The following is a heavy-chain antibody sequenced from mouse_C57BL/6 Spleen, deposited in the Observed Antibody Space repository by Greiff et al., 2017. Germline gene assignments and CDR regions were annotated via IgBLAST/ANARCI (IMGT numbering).Heavy chain of an antibody. CDR1: GYTFTDYN. Sequence: DVQLQESGPELVKPGASVKIPCKASGYTFTDYNMDWVKQSPGKSLEWIGDINPNNGGTIYNQKFKGKATLTVDKSSSTAYMELRSLTSEDTAVYYCARCHYGNYGRFDYWGQGTTLTVSS. CDR2: INPNNGGT. D-gene: IGHD2-1*01. V-gene: IGHV1-18*01. CDR3: ARCHYGNYGRFDY. J-gene: IGHJ2*01.